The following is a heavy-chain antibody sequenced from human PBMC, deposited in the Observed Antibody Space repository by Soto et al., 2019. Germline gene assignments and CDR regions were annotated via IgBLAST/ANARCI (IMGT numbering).Heavy chain of an antibody. CDR1: GYTFTGYY. CDR3: ARGGLRLELRDYYYGMDV. Sequence: QVQLVQSGAEVKKPGASVKVSCKASGYTFTGYYMHWVRQAPGQGLEWMGWINPNSGGTNYAQKFQGWVTMTRDTSISRAYMELCRLRSDDTAVYYCARGGLRLELRDYYYGMDVWGQGTTVTVSS. J-gene: IGHJ6*02. D-gene: IGHD1-7*01. CDR2: INPNSGGT. V-gene: IGHV1-2*04.